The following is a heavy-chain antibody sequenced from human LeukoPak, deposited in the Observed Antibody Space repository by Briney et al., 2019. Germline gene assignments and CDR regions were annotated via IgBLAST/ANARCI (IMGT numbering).Heavy chain of an antibody. CDR3: ARGGRGSAWDSFDY. D-gene: IGHD6-19*01. V-gene: IGHV3-11*06. Sequence: PGGSLRLSCAASGFTFSDYYMSWIRQAPGKGLECISYISSGSSYTNYADSVKGRFTISRDNAKNSLYLQMNNLRTEDTAVYYCARGGRGSAWDSFDYWGQGTLVTVSS. CDR2: ISSGSSYT. J-gene: IGHJ4*02. CDR1: GFTFSDYY.